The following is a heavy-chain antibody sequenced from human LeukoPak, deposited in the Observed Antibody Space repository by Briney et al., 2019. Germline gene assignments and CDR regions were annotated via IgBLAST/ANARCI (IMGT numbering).Heavy chain of an antibody. CDR1: GFTFSTFG. J-gene: IGHJ6*02. V-gene: IGHV3-33*01. D-gene: IGHD3-10*01. Sequence: GRSLRLSCAASGFTFSTFGMHWVRQVPGKGLEWVAVLWFDGSKSYYADSVRGRFTISRDNSKNTLYLQMNSLRGEDTAVYYCARGGYGSGSHYYYGMDVWGQGTTVTVSS. CDR3: ARGGYGSGSHYYYGMDV. CDR2: LWFDGSKS.